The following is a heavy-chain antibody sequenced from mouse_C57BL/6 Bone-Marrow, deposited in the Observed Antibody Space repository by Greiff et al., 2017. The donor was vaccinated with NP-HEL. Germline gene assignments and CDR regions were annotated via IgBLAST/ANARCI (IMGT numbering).Heavy chain of an antibody. CDR2: IWSGGST. CDR1: GFSLTSYG. J-gene: IGHJ3*01. CDR3: TSYYYDDGVFAD. D-gene: IGHD2-4*01. Sequence: QVHVKQSGPGLVQPSQSLSITCTASGFSLTSYGVHWVRQSPGKGLEWLGVIWSGGSTDYNAAFISRLSISKDNSKSQVFFKMNSLQADDTAIYYCTSYYYDDGVFADWGRGTLVTVSA. V-gene: IGHV2-2*01.